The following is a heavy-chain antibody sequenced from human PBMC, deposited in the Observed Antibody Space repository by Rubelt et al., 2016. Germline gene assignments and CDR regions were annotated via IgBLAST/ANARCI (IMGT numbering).Heavy chain of an antibody. D-gene: IGHD2-2*01. CDR1: GGSISSYY. J-gene: IGHJ4*02. Sequence: QVQLQESGPGLVKPSETLSLTCTVSGGSISSYYWSWIRQPPGKGLEWIGYIYYSGSTNYNPSLKSRVTISVDTSKNQFSLKLSSVTAADTALYYCARLLPATKNFDYWGQGTLVTVSS. CDR3: ARLLPATKNFDY. CDR2: IYYSGST. V-gene: IGHV4-59*08.